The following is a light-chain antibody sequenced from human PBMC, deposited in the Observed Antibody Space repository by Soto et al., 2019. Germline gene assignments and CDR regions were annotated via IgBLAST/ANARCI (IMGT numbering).Light chain of an antibody. Sequence: QSVLTQPPSASGTPGQRLTISCSGSSSNIGSNTVNWYQQLPGTAPKLLIYSDNQRPSGVPDRFSGSESGTSASLAISGLQSEDEADYYCAAWDDSLNGYVFGTGTKVPVL. CDR1: SSNIGSNT. J-gene: IGLJ1*01. CDR3: AAWDDSLNGYV. CDR2: SDN. V-gene: IGLV1-44*01.